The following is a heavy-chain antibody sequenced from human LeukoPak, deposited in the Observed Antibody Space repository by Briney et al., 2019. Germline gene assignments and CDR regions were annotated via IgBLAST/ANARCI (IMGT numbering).Heavy chain of an antibody. D-gene: IGHD2-8*01. V-gene: IGHV1-69*05. Sequence: SVKVSCKASGGTFSSYAISWVRQAPGQGLEWMGGVFTIVGTTNYAEKFQGRVTITRDKSTSTAYLELSSLRAEDTAVYYCARDPDTNGVYNWFDPWGQGTLVTVSS. J-gene: IGHJ5*02. CDR2: VFTIVGTT. CDR3: ARDPDTNGVYNWFDP. CDR1: GGTFSSYA.